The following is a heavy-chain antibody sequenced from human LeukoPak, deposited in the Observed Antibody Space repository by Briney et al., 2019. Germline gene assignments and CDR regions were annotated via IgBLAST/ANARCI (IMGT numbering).Heavy chain of an antibody. CDR2: ISGSGGST. J-gene: IGHJ4*02. CDR1: GFTFSSYA. CDR3: AKDDSPGKEWLEVIDY. V-gene: IGHV3-23*01. Sequence: GRSLRLSCAASGFTFSSYAMYWVRQAPGKGLEWVSGISGSGGSTYYADSVKGRFTISRDNSKNTLYLQTNSLRAEDTAVYYCAKDDSPGKEWLEVIDYWGQGTPVTVSS. D-gene: IGHD3-3*01.